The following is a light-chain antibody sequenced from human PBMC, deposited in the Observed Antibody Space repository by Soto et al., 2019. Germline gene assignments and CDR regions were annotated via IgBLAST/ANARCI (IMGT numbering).Light chain of an antibody. CDR1: QSITNY. CDR3: QQSYSNPRT. V-gene: IGKV1-39*01. Sequence: DIQMTHSRSTLSASVGDRVTITCRSSQSITNYLNWYQQKPGKAPKVLIYAASSLQSGVPSRFSGSGSGTDFTLTISSLQPEDFETYYCQQSYSNPRTFGQGTRLEIK. CDR2: AAS. J-gene: IGKJ5*01.